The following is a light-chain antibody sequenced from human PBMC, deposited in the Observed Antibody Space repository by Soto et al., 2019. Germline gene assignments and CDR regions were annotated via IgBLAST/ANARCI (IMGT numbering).Light chain of an antibody. CDR1: QSISNY. J-gene: IGKJ1*01. CDR3: QQSYSTLWT. V-gene: IGKV1-39*01. Sequence: DIQMTQSPPSLSASVGDRVTITCRTSQSISNYLNWYQQKPGQAPKLLIYSASSLQSGVPSRISGSGSGTDFTLTISSLQPDDFATYDCQQSYSTLWTFGQVNKVDIK. CDR2: SAS.